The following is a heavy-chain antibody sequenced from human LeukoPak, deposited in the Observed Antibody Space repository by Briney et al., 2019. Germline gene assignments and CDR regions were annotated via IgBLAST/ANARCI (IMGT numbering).Heavy chain of an antibody. CDR1: GGSISSYY. CDR2: IYYSGST. J-gene: IGHJ3*02. Sequence: SETLSLTCTVSGGSISSYYWSWIRQPPGKGLEWIGYIYYSGSTNYNPSLKSRVTISVDTSKNQFSLKLSSVTAADTAVYYCARDYRGVPGAFDIWGQGTMVTVSS. D-gene: IGHD3-10*01. CDR3: ARDYRGVPGAFDI. V-gene: IGHV4-59*01.